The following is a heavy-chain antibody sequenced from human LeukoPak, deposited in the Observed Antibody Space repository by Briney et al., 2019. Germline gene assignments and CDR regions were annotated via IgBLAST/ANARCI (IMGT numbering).Heavy chain of an antibody. CDR2: IYYSGST. V-gene: IGHV4-39*07. Sequence: SEPLSLTCTVSGGSISSSSYYWGWIRQPPGKGLEWIGSIYYSGSTYYNPSLKSRVTISVDTSKNQFSLKLSSVTAADTAVYYCARRTRKGSSRAFDIWGQGTMVTVSS. J-gene: IGHJ3*02. CDR3: ARRTRKGSSRAFDI. CDR1: GGSISSSSYY. D-gene: IGHD6-6*01.